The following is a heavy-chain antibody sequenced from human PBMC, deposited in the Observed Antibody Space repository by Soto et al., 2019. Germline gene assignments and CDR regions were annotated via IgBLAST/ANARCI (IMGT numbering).Heavy chain of an antibody. CDR3: ARKSGRDCHSGGGCFSVDF. CDR2: IVPLSGRT. V-gene: IGHV1-69*01. CDR1: GETLNSNP. J-gene: IGHJ4*02. Sequence: QVQLVQSGAEVKKPGSSLKVSCKVFGETLNSNPIGWVRQAPGQGLEWVGGIVPLSGRTNYAQELQGRVTVTADGTTSTVYMELSNLKSVDTAVYYCARKSGRDCHSGGGCFSVDFWGQGSLITVSS. D-gene: IGHD2-15*01.